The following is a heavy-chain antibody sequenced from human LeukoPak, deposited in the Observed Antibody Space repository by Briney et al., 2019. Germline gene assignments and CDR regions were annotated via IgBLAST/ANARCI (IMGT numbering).Heavy chain of an antibody. CDR2: ISYSGST. V-gene: IGHV4-59*12. Sequence: KPSETLSLTCTVSGGSISSYFWSWIRQPPGKGLEWIGYISYSGSTNYNPSLKSRVTISVDTSKNQFSLKLSSVTAADTAVYYCARLVRSVGSGWWGFDYWGQGTLVTVSS. CDR3: ARLVRSVGSGWWGFDY. CDR1: GGSISSYF. D-gene: IGHD6-19*01. J-gene: IGHJ4*02.